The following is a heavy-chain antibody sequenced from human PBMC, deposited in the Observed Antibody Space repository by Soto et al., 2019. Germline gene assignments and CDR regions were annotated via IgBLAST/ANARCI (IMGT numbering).Heavy chain of an antibody. CDR1: GFTFDDYA. Sequence: EVQLVESGGGLVQPGRSLRLSCAASGFTFDDYAMHWVRQAPGKGLEWVSGISWNSGSIGYADSVKGRFTISRDNAKNSLYLQMNSLRAEDTALYYCAKDIYYGDYVGGYNWFDPWGQGTLVTVSS. CDR3: AKDIYYGDYVGGYNWFDP. D-gene: IGHD4-17*01. V-gene: IGHV3-9*01. CDR2: ISWNSGSI. J-gene: IGHJ5*02.